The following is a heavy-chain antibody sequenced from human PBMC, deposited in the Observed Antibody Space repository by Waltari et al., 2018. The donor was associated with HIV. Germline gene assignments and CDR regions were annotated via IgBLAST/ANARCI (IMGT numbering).Heavy chain of an antibody. CDR2: SKWDVKDK. Sequence: QLVESGGGSVQPGGSLTVSCEVSGFKFGGYWLARVRQSPGQWRGWGGNSKWDVKDKPDVASVRGRFSIFSDVAKNRLTLQMTSLRADDTAVYFCARVAYYYGSGRQGNNYFDFWGQGILVTVSS. D-gene: IGHD3-10*01. J-gene: IGHJ4*02. CDR3: ARVAYYYGSGRQGNNYFDF. CDR1: GFKFGGYW. V-gene: IGHV3-7*03.